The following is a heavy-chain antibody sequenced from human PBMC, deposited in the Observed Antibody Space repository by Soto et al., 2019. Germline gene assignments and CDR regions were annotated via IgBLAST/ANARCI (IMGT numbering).Heavy chain of an antibody. D-gene: IGHD3-16*01. CDR1: GGSISSGGYY. V-gene: IGHV4-31*01. Sequence: QVQLQESGPGLVKPSQTLSLTCTVSGGSISSGGYYWNWIRQHPGKGLEWIGFIYDSGNTYYNPSLQSPVTISVDTSKNQFSLKLSSVTAAATAVYYCATEPSQHLTDTFEIWGQGTMVTVSS. J-gene: IGHJ3*02. CDR2: IYDSGNT. CDR3: ATEPSQHLTDTFEI.